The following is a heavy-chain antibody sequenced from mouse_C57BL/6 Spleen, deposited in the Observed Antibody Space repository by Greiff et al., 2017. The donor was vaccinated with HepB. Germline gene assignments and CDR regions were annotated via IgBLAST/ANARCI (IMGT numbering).Heavy chain of an antibody. V-gene: IGHV1-81*01. CDR2: IYPRSGNT. D-gene: IGHD2-2*01. CDR1: GYTFTSYG. Sequence: QVQLQQSGAELARPGASVKLSCKASGYTFTSYGISWVKQRTGQGLEWIGEIYPRSGNTYYNEKFKGKATLTADKSSSTAYMELRSLTSEDSAVYFCARDGSMVTTGGSAMDYWGQGTSVTVSS. CDR3: ARDGSMVTTGGSAMDY. J-gene: IGHJ4*01.